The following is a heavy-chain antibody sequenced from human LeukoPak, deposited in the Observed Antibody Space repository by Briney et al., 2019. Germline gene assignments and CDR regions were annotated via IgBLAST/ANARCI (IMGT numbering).Heavy chain of an antibody. CDR2: IYTSGST. CDR3: ARTFVYWSGTSCRYYYMDV. Sequence: SETLSLTCTVSGGSISSYYWSWIRHPAGKGLEWMGRIYTSGSTNNNPSLKTRVTMPVDTSKTQFSLTLNSGTVTATAGYYCARTFVYWSGTSCRYYYMDVWGKGTTVTVSS. V-gene: IGHV4-4*07. J-gene: IGHJ6*03. D-gene: IGHD2-2*01. CDR1: GGSISSYY.